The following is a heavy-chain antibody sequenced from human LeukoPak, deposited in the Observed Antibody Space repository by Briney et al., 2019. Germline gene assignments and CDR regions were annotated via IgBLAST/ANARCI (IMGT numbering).Heavy chain of an antibody. CDR3: ARDDERGFSGSYRIGY. V-gene: IGHV1-2*02. CDR2: INPNSGGT. J-gene: IGHJ4*02. CDR1: GYTFTGYY. D-gene: IGHD1-26*01. Sequence: ASVKVSCKASGYTFTGYYMHWVRQAPGQGLEWMGWINPNSGGTNYAQKFQGRVTMTRDTSISTAYMELSRLRSEDTAVYYCARDDERGFSGSYRIGYWGQGTLVTVSS.